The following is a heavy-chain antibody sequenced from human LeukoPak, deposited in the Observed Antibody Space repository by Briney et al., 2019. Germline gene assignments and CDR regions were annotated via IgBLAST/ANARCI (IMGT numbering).Heavy chain of an antibody. Sequence: PSETLSLTCTVSGGSTSSYYWSWIRQPPGKGLEWIGYIYYSGSTNYNPSLKSRVTISVDTSKNQFSLKLSSVTAADTAVYYCAREYGSGSLFDYWGQGTLVTVSS. V-gene: IGHV4-59*01. CDR3: AREYGSGSLFDY. J-gene: IGHJ4*02. D-gene: IGHD3-10*01. CDR2: IYYSGST. CDR1: GGSTSSYY.